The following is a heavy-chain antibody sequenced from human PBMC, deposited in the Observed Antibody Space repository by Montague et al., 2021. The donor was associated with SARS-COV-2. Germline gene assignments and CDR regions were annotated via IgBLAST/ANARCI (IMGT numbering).Heavy chain of an antibody. CDR2: ISGSGSSA. V-gene: IGHV3-23*01. D-gene: IGHD5-18*01. CDR1: GFTFSSYA. CDR3: AKGDVDTAMAFEY. Sequence: SLRLSCAASGFTFSSYAMGWVRQAPGKGLEWVSAISGSGSSAYYADSVKGRFTISRDNSKNTLYLQMNSLRAEDTAVYYCAKGDVDTAMAFEYWGQGTLVTVSS. J-gene: IGHJ4*02.